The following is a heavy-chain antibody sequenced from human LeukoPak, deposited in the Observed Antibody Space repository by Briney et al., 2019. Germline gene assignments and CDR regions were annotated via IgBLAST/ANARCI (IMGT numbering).Heavy chain of an antibody. CDR1: GFTFSSYA. CDR2: ISYDGSNK. V-gene: IGHV3-30-3*01. Sequence: GGSLRLSCAASGFTFSSYAMHWVRQAPGKGQERVAVISYDGSNKYYADSVKGRFTISRDNSKNTLYLQMNSLRAEDTAVYYCATYGDYGYLDDYYFDYWGQGTLVTVSS. J-gene: IGHJ4*02. CDR3: ATYGDYGYLDDYYFDY. D-gene: IGHD4-17*01.